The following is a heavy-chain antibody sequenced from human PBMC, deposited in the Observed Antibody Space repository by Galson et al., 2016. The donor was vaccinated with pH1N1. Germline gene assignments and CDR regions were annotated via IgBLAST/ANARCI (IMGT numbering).Heavy chain of an antibody. CDR1: GFTFTAYS. J-gene: IGHJ6*03. D-gene: IGHD1-26*01. Sequence: LSCAASGFTFTAYSMNWVRQAPGKGLEWVASITSNSFHIYYTDSVRGRFTISRDNAKNSLYLHMHSLSAEDTAVYYCARDPGRPRLFYMDVWGKGTTVTVSS. CDR3: ARDPGRPRLFYMDV. CDR2: ITSNSFHI. V-gene: IGHV3-21*01.